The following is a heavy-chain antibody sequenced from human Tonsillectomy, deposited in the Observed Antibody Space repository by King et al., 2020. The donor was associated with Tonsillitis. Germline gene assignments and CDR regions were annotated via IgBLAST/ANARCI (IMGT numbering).Heavy chain of an antibody. CDR2: IYHIGIT. CDR3: ARVRYYGDLKVFDI. Sequence: VQLQESGPGLVKPSGTLSLTCAVSGDSISSSNWWNWVRQSPGKGLEWIGEIYHIGITNYTPSLKSRVTISVDKSNNQFSLKLRSVTAADTAVYHCARVRYYGDLKVFDIWGQGTVVIVSS. J-gene: IGHJ3*02. V-gene: IGHV4-4*02. D-gene: IGHD4-17*01. CDR1: GDSISSSNW.